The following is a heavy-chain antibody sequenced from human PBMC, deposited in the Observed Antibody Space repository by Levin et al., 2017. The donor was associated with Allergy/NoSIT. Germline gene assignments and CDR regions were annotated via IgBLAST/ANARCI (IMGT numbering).Heavy chain of an antibody. V-gene: IGHV3-23*01. CDR3: AKAKNQMADFWSGNLHSYYYSVDV. D-gene: IGHD3-3*01. CDR2: ISGDAGST. J-gene: IGHJ6*02. Sequence: GESLKISCAASGFTFTNYAMTWVRQAPGKGLEWVSAISGDAGSTSYADSVKGRFSISRDNSKNTLYLQMNSLRAEDTAVYYCAKAKNQMADFWSGNLHSYYYSVDVWGQGTTVTVS. CDR1: GFTFTNYA.